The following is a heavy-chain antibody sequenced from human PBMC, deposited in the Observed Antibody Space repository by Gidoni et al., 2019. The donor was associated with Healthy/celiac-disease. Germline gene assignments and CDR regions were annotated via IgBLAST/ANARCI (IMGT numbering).Heavy chain of an antibody. D-gene: IGHD1-26*01. J-gene: IGHJ4*02. CDR1: GYIFTGYY. Sequence: QVQLVRSGAEVKKPGASVKVSCKASGYIFTGYYMHWVRQAPGQGLEWLGWINPNSGGTHYAQKFQGWVTMTRDTSISTAYMELSRLRSDDTAVYYCARAGELGATYYFDYWGQGTLVTVSS. V-gene: IGHV1-2*04. CDR3: ARAGELGATYYFDY. CDR2: INPNSGGT.